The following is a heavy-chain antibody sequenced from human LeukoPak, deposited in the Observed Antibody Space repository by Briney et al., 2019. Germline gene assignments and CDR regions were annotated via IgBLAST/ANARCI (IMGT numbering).Heavy chain of an antibody. V-gene: IGHV4-61*02. D-gene: IGHD2-21*01. CDR3: ARAGDDLCGGDCRSPFGWFDP. J-gene: IGHJ5*02. CDR2: IYTSGST. CDR1: GGSISSGSYY. Sequence: SETLSLTCTVSGGSISSGSYYWSWIRQPAGKGLEWIGRIYTSGSTNYNPSLKSRVTISVDTSKNQFSLKLSSVTAADTAVYYCARAGDDLCGGDCRSPFGWFDPWGQGTLVTVSS.